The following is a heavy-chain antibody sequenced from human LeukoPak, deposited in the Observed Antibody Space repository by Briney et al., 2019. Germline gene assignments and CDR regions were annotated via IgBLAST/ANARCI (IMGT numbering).Heavy chain of an antibody. D-gene: IGHD6-19*01. CDR2: INHSGST. J-gene: IGHJ4*02. CDR3: ARGGHRKHSGYSSGWLDY. CDR1: GGSFSGYY. V-gene: IGHV4-34*01. Sequence: PSETLSLTCAVYGGSFSGYYWSWIRQPPGKGLEWIGEINHSGSTNYNPSLESRVTISVDTSKNQFSLKLSSVTAADTAVYYCARGGHRKHSGYSSGWLDYWGQGTLVTVSS.